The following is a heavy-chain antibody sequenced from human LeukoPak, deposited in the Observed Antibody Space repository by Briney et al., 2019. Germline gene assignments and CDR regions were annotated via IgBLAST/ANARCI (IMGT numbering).Heavy chain of an antibody. CDR1: GFTFSSYA. J-gene: IGHJ4*02. CDR2: IGDTT. Sequence: GGSLRLSCAASGFTFSSYAMSWVRQTPGKGLEWVSAIGDTTYYADSVKGRFTISRDNSKNTLYLQMNNLRAEDAAIYYCAKAYAFVGANYFDYWGQGTLVTVSS. CDR3: AKAYAFVGANYFDY. D-gene: IGHD1-26*01. V-gene: IGHV3-23*01.